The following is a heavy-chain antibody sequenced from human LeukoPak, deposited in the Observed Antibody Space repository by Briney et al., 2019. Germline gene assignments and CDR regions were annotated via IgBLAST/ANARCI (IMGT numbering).Heavy chain of an antibody. J-gene: IGHJ4*02. CDR3: ATHGLERRVGFDY. D-gene: IGHD1-1*01. CDR1: GYTFTGYY. CDR2: FDPEDGET. Sequence: GASVKVSCKASGYTFTGYYMHWVRQAPGKGLEWMGGFDPEDGETIYAQKFQGRVTMTEDTSTDTAYMELSSLRSEDTAVYYCATHGLERRVGFDYWGQGTLVTVSS. V-gene: IGHV1-24*01.